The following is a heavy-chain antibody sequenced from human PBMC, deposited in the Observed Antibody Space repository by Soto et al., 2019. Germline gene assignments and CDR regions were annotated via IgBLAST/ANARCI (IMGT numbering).Heavy chain of an antibody. CDR1: GFTFGDYA. J-gene: IGHJ5*02. CDR3: TRDQVAAPSRQPPGWFDP. D-gene: IGHD6-6*01. V-gene: IGHV3-49*03. CDR2: IRSKAYGGTT. Sequence: GGSLRLSCTASGFTFGDYAMSWFRQAPGKGLEWVGFIRSKAYGGTTEYAASVKGRFTISRDDSKSIAYLQMNSLKTEDTAVYYCTRDQVAAPSRQPPGWFDPWGQGTLVTVSS.